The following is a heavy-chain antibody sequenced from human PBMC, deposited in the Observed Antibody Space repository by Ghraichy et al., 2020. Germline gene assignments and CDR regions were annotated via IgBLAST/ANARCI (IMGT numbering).Heavy chain of an antibody. V-gene: IGHV4-34*01. CDR1: GGTFNNYY. J-gene: IGHJ4*02. CDR3: ARHRRVGAADY. CDR2: INHTGTS. Sequence: SETLSLTCAVSGGTFNNYYWTWIRQSPEKGLEWIGEINHTGTSNSNPSLNTRVNISMDTSKKQFSLRLTSVTAADTAVYYCARHRRVGAADYWGQGILVTVSS. D-gene: IGHD2-15*01.